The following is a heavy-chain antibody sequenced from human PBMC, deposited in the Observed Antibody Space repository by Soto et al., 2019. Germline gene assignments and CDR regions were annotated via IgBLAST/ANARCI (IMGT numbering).Heavy chain of an antibody. V-gene: IGHV4-61*01. CDR2: IYYSGST. CDR1: GGSVSSGSYY. Sequence: QVQLQESGPGLVKPSETLSLTCTVSGGSVSSGSYYWSWIRQPPGKGLEWIGYIYYSGSTNYNPSLTSRVTISVDTSKNQFSLKLSSVTAADTAVYYCARERVGGVAAIYWGQGTLVTVSS. J-gene: IGHJ4*02. D-gene: IGHD2-21*02. CDR3: ARERVGGVAAIY.